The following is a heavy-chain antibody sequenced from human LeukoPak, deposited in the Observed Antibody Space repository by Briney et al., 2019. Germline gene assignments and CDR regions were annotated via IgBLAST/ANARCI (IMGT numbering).Heavy chain of an antibody. Sequence: PSETLSLTCAVSGYSISSGYYWGWIRQPPGKGLEWIGSIYHSGSTYYNPSLKSRVTISVDTSKNQFSLELSSVTAADTAVYYCARTYSSGWYYFDYWGQGTLVTVSS. V-gene: IGHV4-38-2*01. J-gene: IGHJ4*02. D-gene: IGHD6-19*01. CDR1: GYSISSGYY. CDR2: IYHSGST. CDR3: ARTYSSGWYYFDY.